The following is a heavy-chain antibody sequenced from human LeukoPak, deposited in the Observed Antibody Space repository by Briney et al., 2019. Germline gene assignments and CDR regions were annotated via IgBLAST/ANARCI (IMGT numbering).Heavy chain of an antibody. V-gene: IGHV3-NL1*01. J-gene: IGHJ4*02. CDR3: ANEIRPNDY. CDR2: IYSGGST. CDR1: GFTFSSYG. Sequence: GGSLRLSCAASGFTFSSYGMHWVRQAPGKGLEWVSVIYSGGSTYYADSVKGRFTISRDNSKNTLYLQMNSLRAEDTAVYYCANEIRPNDYWGQGTQVTVSS. D-gene: IGHD4-17*01.